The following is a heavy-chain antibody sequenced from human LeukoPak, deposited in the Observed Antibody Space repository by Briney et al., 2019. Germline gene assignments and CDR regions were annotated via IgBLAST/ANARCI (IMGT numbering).Heavy chain of an antibody. CDR2: ISYDGSNK. CDR3: AKSPTMVRGVFDY. V-gene: IGHV3-30-3*01. J-gene: IGHJ4*02. D-gene: IGHD3-10*01. CDR1: GFTFSSYW. Sequence: GGSLRLSCAASGFTFSSYWMSWVRQAPGKGLEWVAVISYDGSNKYYADSVKGRFTISRDNSKNTLYLQMNSLRAEDTAVYYCAKSPTMVRGVFDYWGQGTLVTVSS.